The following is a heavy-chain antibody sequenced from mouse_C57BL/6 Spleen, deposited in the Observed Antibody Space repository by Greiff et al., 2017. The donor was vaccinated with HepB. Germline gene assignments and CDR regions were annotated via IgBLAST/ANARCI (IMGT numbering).Heavy chain of an antibody. V-gene: IGHV5-4*01. CDR3: AREDDGYTFDY. CDR1: GFTFSSYA. Sequence: EVHLVESGGGLVKPGGSLKLSCAASGFTFSSYAMSWVRQTPEKRLEWVATISDGGSYTYYPDNVKGRFAISRDNAKNNLYLQMSHLKSEDTAMYYCAREDDGYTFDYWGQGTTLTVSS. CDR2: ISDGGSYT. J-gene: IGHJ2*01. D-gene: IGHD2-3*01.